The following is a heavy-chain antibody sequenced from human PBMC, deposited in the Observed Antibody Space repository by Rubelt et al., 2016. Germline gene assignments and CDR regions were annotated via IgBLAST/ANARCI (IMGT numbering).Heavy chain of an antibody. V-gene: IGHV1-69*06. CDR3: ASPPCDMWSGYEYYDGMDV. CDR2: IIPIFGTA. CDR1: GGTFSSYA. Sequence: QVQLVQSGAEVKKPGSSVKVSCKASGGTFSSYAISWVRQAPGQGLEWMGGIIPIFGTANYAQKFQGRVTITADKSTRTASMELSSLRSEDTAVYYCASPPCDMWSGYEYYDGMDVWGEGTTVTVSS. D-gene: IGHD3-3*01. J-gene: IGHJ6*04.